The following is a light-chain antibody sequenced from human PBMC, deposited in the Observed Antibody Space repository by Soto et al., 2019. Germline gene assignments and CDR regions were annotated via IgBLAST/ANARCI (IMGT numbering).Light chain of an antibody. CDR2: AAS. V-gene: IGKV1-39*01. J-gene: IGKJ5*01. CDR1: QSISSY. Sequence: DIQMTQSPSSLSAYVGDRVTIICRASQSISSYLNWYQQKPGKAPKLLIYAASSLQSGVPSRFSGSGSGTDFTLTISSLQPEDFATYYCQQSYTTSITFGQGTRLEIK. CDR3: QQSYTTSIT.